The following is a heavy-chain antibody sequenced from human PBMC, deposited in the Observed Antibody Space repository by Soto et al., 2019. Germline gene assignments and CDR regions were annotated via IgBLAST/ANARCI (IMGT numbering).Heavy chain of an antibody. V-gene: IGHV1-58*02. CDR1: GFNFGSFG. CDR2: IVVASGRT. J-gene: IGHJ6*02. CDR3: SADHPHTAIGWPV. Sequence: SVKVSCKASGFNFGSFGIQFLRQTRGRGLEWIGWIVVASGRTNYARQFQGRVAFSRDMSSTTAYMDLYDLKSDDTAVYFCSADHPHTAIGWPVWGQGTTVTVSS.